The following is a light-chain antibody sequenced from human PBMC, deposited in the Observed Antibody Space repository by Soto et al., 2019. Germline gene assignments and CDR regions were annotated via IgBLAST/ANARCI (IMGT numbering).Light chain of an antibody. CDR1: QTISNS. CDR2: DAS. Sequence: DIQMTQSPSSLSASVGDRVTITCRANQTISNSLAWYQQKPGKAPTLLIYDASSLQCGAPSRFSGSGSGTEFTLSIDSLQPDDFATYYCQRYNTSSITFGQGTRLEIK. J-gene: IGKJ5*01. V-gene: IGKV1-5*01. CDR3: QRYNTSSIT.